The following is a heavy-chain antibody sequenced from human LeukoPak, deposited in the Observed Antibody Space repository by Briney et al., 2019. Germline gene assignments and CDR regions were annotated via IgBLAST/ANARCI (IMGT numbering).Heavy chain of an antibody. CDR1: GFTFSNYA. CDR2: ITGSGTNR. J-gene: IGHJ4*02. CDR3: VIWGDYDVLTGYYVPDY. Sequence: ARGSLRLSCVASGFTFSNYAMSWVRQAPGKGLEWVSAITGSGTNRYYADSLKGRFTTSRDNSKNTVFLQMNSLRHEDTAIYYCVIWGDYDVLTGYYVPDYWGQGTLVTVAS. D-gene: IGHD3-9*01. V-gene: IGHV3-23*01.